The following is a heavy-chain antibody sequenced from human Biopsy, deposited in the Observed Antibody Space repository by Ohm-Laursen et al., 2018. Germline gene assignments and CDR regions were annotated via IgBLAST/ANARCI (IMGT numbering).Heavy chain of an antibody. CDR3: ARTPRDSFWSGSYKRGLWFDP. V-gene: IGHV4-59*01. Sequence: GTLSLTCSVSGGSIISYYWTWIRQPPGPGLEWLGHVYNGGITDYNPSLKSRVTISKDTSKNQFSLQVNSVTAADTAVYYCARTPRDSFWSGSYKRGLWFDPWGQGTLVIVSS. D-gene: IGHD3-3*01. CDR1: GGSIISYY. J-gene: IGHJ5*02. CDR2: VYNGGIT.